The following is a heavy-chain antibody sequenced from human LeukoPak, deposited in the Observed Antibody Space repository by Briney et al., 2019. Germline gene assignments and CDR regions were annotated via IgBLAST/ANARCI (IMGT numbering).Heavy chain of an antibody. Sequence: GGSLRLSCAASGFTFSNYWMHWVRQAPGKGLVWVSRIYTDGSSTNYADSVKGRFTISRDNAKNTLYLQINSLRGEDTAVYYCARGASNRFDYWGQGPLVPVSS. CDR3: ARGASNRFDY. J-gene: IGHJ4*02. V-gene: IGHV3-74*01. D-gene: IGHD1-14*01. CDR1: GFTFSNYW. CDR2: IYTDGSST.